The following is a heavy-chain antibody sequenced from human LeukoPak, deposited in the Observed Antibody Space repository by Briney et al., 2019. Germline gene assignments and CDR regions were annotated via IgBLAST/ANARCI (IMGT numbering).Heavy chain of an antibody. D-gene: IGHD1-26*01. CDR1: GFTFSSYA. V-gene: IGHV3-23*01. CDR3: ARGGVWELEDY. J-gene: IGHJ4*02. CDR2: VRDSGSTT. Sequence: GGSLRLPCAASGFTFSSYAMSWVRQVPGKGLEWVSAVRDSGSTTYYADSVKGRFTISRDNSKNTLYLQMNSLRAEDTAIYYCARGGVWELEDYWGQGTLVTVSS.